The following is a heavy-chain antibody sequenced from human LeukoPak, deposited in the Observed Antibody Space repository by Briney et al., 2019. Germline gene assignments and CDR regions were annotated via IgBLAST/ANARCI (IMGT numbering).Heavy chain of an antibody. J-gene: IGHJ4*02. CDR2: ISWNSGSI. Sequence: GGSLRLSCAASGFTFDDYAMHWVRQAPGKGLEWVSGISWNSGSIAYADSVKGRFTMSRDNAKNSLYVQMNSLRGEDTAVYYCGREIQAPGKTLEYWGQGTLVTVSS. V-gene: IGHV3-9*01. CDR1: GFTFDDYA. CDR3: GREIQAPGKTLEY.